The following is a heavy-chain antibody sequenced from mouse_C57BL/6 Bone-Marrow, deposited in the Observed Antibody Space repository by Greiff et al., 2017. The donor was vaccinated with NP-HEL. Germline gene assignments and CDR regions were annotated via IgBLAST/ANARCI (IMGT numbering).Heavy chain of an antibody. Sequence: VQLQQSGSELRSPGSSVKLSCKDFDSEVFPIAYMSWVRQKPGHGFEWIGGILPSIGRTIYGEKFEDKATLDADTLSNTAYLELNSLTSEDSAIYYCARRDYDGSCWYFDVWGTGTTVTVSS. V-gene: IGHV15-2*01. J-gene: IGHJ1*03. CDR2: ILPSIGRT. D-gene: IGHD2-4*01. CDR1: DSEVFPIAY. CDR3: ARRDYDGSCWYFDV.